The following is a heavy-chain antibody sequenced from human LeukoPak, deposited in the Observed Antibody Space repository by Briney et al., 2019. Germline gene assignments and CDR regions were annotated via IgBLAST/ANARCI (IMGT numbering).Heavy chain of an antibody. D-gene: IGHD6-19*01. CDR1: GGSISSYY. CDR3: ARLGGSGWKVDY. J-gene: IGHJ4*02. CDR2: IYYSGST. Sequence: SETLSLTCTVSGGSISSYYWSWIRQPPGKGLEWIGYIYYSGSTNYNPSLKSRVTISVDTSKNQFSLKLSSVTAADTAVYYCARLGGSGWKVDYWGQGTLVTVSS. V-gene: IGHV4-59*08.